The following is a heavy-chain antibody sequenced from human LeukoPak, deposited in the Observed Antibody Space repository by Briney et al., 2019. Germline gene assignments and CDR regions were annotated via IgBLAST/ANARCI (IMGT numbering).Heavy chain of an antibody. V-gene: IGHV4-34*01. CDR2: INHSGST. Sequence: SETLSLTCAVYGGSFSGYYWSWIRQPPGKGLEWIGEINHSGSTNYNPSLKSRVTISVDTSKNQFSLKLSSVTAADTAVYYCARGGGYYYGTPRWGQGTLVTVSS. D-gene: IGHD3-22*01. J-gene: IGHJ4*02. CDR1: GGSFSGYY. CDR3: ARGGGYYYGTPR.